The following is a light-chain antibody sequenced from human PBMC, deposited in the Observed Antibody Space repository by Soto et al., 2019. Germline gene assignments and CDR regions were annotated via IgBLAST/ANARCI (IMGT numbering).Light chain of an antibody. Sequence: EMVMTQSPATLYVSPGESATLSCRASQSVGSNLAWYQQKPGQAPRLLIYGASTRVTGIPARFSGSGSGTDFTLTISRLEPEDFAMYYCLHHGSSLWTFGQGTKVDIK. V-gene: IGKV3D-15*01. CDR2: GAS. CDR1: QSVGSN. J-gene: IGKJ1*01. CDR3: LHHGSSLWT.